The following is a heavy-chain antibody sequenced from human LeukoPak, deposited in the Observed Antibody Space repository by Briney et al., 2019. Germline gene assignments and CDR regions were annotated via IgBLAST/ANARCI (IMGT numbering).Heavy chain of an antibody. CDR1: GGSISSYY. D-gene: IGHD5-18*01. V-gene: IGHV4-59*01. Sequence: SETLSLTCTASGGSISSYYWSWIRQPPGKGLEWIGYIYYSGSTNYNPSLKSRVTISVDTSKNQFSLKLSSVTAADTAVYYCARGVSGYNYRLASFDYWGQGTLVTVSS. CDR2: IYYSGST. J-gene: IGHJ4*02. CDR3: ARGVSGYNYRLASFDY.